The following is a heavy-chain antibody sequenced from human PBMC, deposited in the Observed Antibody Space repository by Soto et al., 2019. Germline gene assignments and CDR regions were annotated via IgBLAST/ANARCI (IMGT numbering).Heavy chain of an antibody. D-gene: IGHD1-26*01. V-gene: IGHV4-39*01. Sequence: QLQLQESGPGLVKPSETLSLTCTVSGGSISSSSYCWGWIRQPPGKGLEWIGSIYYSGSTYYNPSLKSRVTISVDTSKNQFSLKLSSVTAADTAVYYCARLQVGATSFDYWGQGTLVTVSS. CDR1: GGSISSSSYC. CDR3: ARLQVGATSFDY. J-gene: IGHJ4*02. CDR2: IYYSGST.